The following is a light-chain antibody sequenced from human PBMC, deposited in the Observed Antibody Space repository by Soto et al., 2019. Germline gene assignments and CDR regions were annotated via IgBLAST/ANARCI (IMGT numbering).Light chain of an antibody. CDR2: GAS. Sequence: EIVLTQSPGTLSLSPGERATLSCRASQSVSSSYVAWYQQKPGQAPRLLIYGASSRATGIPDRFSGSGSGTDFTLTISRLEPEDFAVYYCQQYISSASTFGQGTKLEIK. J-gene: IGKJ2*01. CDR1: QSVSSSY. CDR3: QQYISSAST. V-gene: IGKV3-20*01.